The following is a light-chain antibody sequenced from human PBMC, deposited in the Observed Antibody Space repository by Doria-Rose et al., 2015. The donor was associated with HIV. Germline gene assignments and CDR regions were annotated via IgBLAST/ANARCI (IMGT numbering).Light chain of an antibody. CDR1: QSFSSTY. CDR2: DGS. V-gene: IGKV3-20*01. Sequence: TQSPGTLSLSPGERATLSCRASQSFSSTYLAWYQQKLGQAPSLLIYDGSTRATGIPDRCSASGSGTDFTLTINRLEPEDFALYYCHQYGTSWTFGQGTKVEI. J-gene: IGKJ1*01. CDR3: HQYGTSWT.